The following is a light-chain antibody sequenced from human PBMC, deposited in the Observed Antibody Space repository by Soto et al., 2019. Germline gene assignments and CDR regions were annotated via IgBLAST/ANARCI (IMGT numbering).Light chain of an antibody. V-gene: IGLV2-11*01. J-gene: IGLJ1*01. CDR3: CSYAGSYTYV. Sequence: QSVLTQPRLVSAPPGQAVTISCTGTSSDVGDYNFVSWYQQHPGKAPKLMIYDVTERPSGVPDRFSGSKSGDTASLTISGLQAEDEADYYCCSYAGSYTYVFGTGTKVTVL. CDR2: DVT. CDR1: SSDVGDYNF.